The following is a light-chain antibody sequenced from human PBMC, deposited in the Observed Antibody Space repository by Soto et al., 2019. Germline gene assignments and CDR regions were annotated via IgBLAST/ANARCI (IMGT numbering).Light chain of an antibody. V-gene: IGKV3-20*01. CDR1: QSVSSSY. Sequence: EIVLTQSPGTLSLSPGERATLSCRASQSVSSSYLAWYQQKPGQAPRLLIYGASSRATGIPDRFSGSGSGTDFTLTISRLEPEDLAVYYCQQYGRSPLTFGQGTKVEIK. CDR2: GAS. CDR3: QQYGRSPLT. J-gene: IGKJ1*01.